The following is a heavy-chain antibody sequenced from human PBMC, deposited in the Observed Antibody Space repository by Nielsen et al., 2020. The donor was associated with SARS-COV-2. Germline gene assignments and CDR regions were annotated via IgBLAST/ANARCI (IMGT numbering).Heavy chain of an antibody. D-gene: IGHD3-16*01. CDR1: GVSLKSHNW. J-gene: IGHJ2*01. V-gene: IGHV4-4*02. CDR3: ATNSLGGWFFDL. Sequence: SETLSLTCDVSGVSLKSHNWFSWVRQSPGKGLEWLGEIFHSGTNNYLPSLKSRVTITADNFKNQVSLRLTSVTAADTGVYYCATNSLGGWFFDLWGRGTLVTVSS. CDR2: IFHSGTN.